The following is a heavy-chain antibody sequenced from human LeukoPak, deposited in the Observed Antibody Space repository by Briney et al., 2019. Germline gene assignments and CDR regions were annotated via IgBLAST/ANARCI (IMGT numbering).Heavy chain of an antibody. D-gene: IGHD2-15*01. V-gene: IGHV3-23*01. J-gene: IGHJ4*02. Sequence: GGSLRLSCAASGFTFSSSAMSWVRQAPGKGLEWVSAISNNGGYTYYADSVQGRFTISRDNSKSTLCLQMNSLRAEDTAVYYCAKQLGSCSDGSCYFPYWGQATLVTVSS. CDR3: AKQLGSCSDGSCYFPY. CDR1: GFTFSSSA. CDR2: ISNNGGYT.